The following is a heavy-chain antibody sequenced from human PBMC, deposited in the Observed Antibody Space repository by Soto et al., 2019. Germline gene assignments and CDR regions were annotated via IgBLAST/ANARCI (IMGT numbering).Heavy chain of an antibody. CDR3: ARGRVIVATIFYYGMDV. Sequence: PSETLSLTCAVYGGSFSGYYGSWIRQPSGKGLEWIGEINHSGSTNYNPSLKSRVTISVDTSKNQFSLKLSSVTAADTAVYYCARGRVIVATIFYYGMDVWGQGTTVTVSS. CDR2: INHSGST. J-gene: IGHJ6*02. V-gene: IGHV4-34*01. CDR1: GGSFSGYY. D-gene: IGHD5-12*01.